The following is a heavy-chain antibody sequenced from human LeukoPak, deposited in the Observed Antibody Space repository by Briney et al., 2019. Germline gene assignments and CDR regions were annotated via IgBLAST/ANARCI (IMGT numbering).Heavy chain of an antibody. CDR1: GFTFSSYS. D-gene: IGHD3/OR15-3a*01. CDR3: ARGPIGTGYYFDY. J-gene: IGHJ4*02. CDR2: ISSSSSYI. V-gene: IGHV3-21*01. Sequence: GGSLRLSCAASGFTFSSYSMNWVRQAPGKGLEWVSSISSSSSYIYYADSVKGRFTISRDDAKNSLYLQMNSLRAEDTAVYYCARGPIGTGYYFDYWGQGTLVTVSS.